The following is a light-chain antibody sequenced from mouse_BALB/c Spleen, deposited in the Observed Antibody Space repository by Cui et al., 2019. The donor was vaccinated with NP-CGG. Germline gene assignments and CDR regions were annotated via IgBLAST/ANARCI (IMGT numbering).Light chain of an antibody. CDR3: ALWYSNHWV. Sequence: QVVVTQESALTTPPGGTVLLTCRSSTGAVTTSNYANWVQEKPDHLFTGLIGGTNNRAPGVPARFSGSLIGDKAALTITGAQTEDEAIYFCALWYSNHWVFGGGTKLTVL. V-gene: IGLV1*01. CDR2: GTN. J-gene: IGLJ1*01. CDR1: TGAVTTSNY.